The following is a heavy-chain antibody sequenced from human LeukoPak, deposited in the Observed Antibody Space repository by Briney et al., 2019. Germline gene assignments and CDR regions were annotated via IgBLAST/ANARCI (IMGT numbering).Heavy chain of an antibody. Sequence: GGALRLSCTASGFTFSSYAMSWVRQAPGKGLECVSTISGSGSNTYSADSVKGRFTISRDNSKNTLYLQMNSLRAEDTAVYYCAKGVEMDYWGPGTLVTVSS. CDR2: ISGSGSNT. J-gene: IGHJ4*02. V-gene: IGHV3-23*01. CDR1: GFTFSSYA. D-gene: IGHD5-24*01. CDR3: AKGVEMDY.